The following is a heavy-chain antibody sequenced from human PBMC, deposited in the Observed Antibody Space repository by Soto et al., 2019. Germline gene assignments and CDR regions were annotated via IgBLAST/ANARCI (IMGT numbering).Heavy chain of an antibody. CDR2: ISYDGSNK. CDR1: GLTLSSYA. J-gene: IGHJ6*02. CDR3: ARDSFPTTTKGHGVYLYYGVDV. D-gene: IGHD4-4*01. Sequence: GGSLRLSCASSGLTLSSYAMHWVRQAPGKGLEWVAVISYDGSNKYYADSVKGRFTISRDNSKNTLDLQMNSLRAEDTAVFYCARDSFPTTTKGHGVYLYYGVDVWGQGTTVTVSS. V-gene: IGHV3-30-3*01.